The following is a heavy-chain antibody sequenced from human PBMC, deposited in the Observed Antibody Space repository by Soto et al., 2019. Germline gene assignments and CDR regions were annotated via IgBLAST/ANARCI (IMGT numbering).Heavy chain of an antibody. Sequence: ASETLSLTCTVSSAPVSSTTYTWGWIRQPPGKGLEWVASVYYGGRSYYNPSLNSRVTISVDTSKNQFSLKLNSVTAADTAVYYCARDLWGYCGTDCYPLDVWGQGTTATVSS. CDR2: VYYGGRS. V-gene: IGHV4-39*07. CDR1: SAPVSSTTYT. CDR3: ARDLWGYCGTDCYPLDV. J-gene: IGHJ6*02. D-gene: IGHD2-21*02.